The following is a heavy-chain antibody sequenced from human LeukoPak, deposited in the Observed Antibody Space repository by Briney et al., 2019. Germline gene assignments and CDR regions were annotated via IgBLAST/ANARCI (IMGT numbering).Heavy chain of an antibody. CDR3: ARDQSSAAFDY. J-gene: IGHJ4*02. V-gene: IGHV3-13*01. CDR1: GFTFSSYD. Sequence: PGGSLRLSCAASGFTFSSYDMHWVRQATGKGLEWVSAIGTAGDTYYPGSVKGRFTISRDNSKNTLYLQMNSLRAEDTAVYYCARDQSSAAFDYWGQGTLVTVSS. CDR2: IGTAGDT. D-gene: IGHD6-13*01.